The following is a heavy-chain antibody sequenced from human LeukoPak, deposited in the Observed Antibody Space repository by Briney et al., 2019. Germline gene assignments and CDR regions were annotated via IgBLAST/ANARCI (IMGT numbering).Heavy chain of an antibody. Sequence: APVKVSCKASGYTFTGYYMHWVRQAPGQGLEWMGWTNPNSGGTNYAQKFQGRVTVTRDTSISTAYMELSRLRSDDTAVYYCAATPGRRVVPAAIEGWFDPWGQGTLVTVSS. J-gene: IGHJ5*02. CDR2: TNPNSGGT. V-gene: IGHV1-2*02. CDR1: GYTFTGYY. D-gene: IGHD2-2*01. CDR3: AATPGRRVVPAAIEGWFDP.